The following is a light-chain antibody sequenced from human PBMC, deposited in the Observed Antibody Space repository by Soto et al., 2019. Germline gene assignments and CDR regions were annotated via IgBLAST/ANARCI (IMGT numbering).Light chain of an antibody. V-gene: IGKV3-20*01. CDR1: QSVSSGS. J-gene: IGKJ4*01. CDR3: QQYGSSLLT. CDR2: DAS. Sequence: EIVLTQSPATLSLSPGERATLSCRASQSVSSGSLAWYQQKPGQAPRLLIYDASTRATGIPDRFGGSGSGTDFTLTISRVEPEDFAVYYCQQYGSSLLTFGGGTKVDIK.